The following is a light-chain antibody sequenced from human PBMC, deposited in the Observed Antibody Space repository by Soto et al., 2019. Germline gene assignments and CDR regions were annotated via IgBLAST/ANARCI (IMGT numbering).Light chain of an antibody. CDR3: QQYGSSPYT. V-gene: IGKV3D-20*01. Sequence: DIVLTQSPATLSLSPGERATLSCGASQTVRSSYLAWYQQKPGLAPRLLIYDASSRATGIPDRFSGSGSGTASTLTISRLEPEDVVLYYCQQYGSSPYTFGQGTKLEIK. CDR1: QTVRSSY. CDR2: DAS. J-gene: IGKJ2*01.